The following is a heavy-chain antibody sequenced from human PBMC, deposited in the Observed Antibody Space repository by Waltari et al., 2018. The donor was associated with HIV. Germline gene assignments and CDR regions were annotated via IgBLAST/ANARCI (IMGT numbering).Heavy chain of an antibody. V-gene: IGHV1-69*01. CDR2: IIPISTTL. D-gene: IGHD6-13*01. CDR1: GGTFSGYG. Sequence: QVQLLQSGAEVKKPGSSVRVSCETSGGTFSGYGLSWVRQPPGQGLEWMGGIIPISTTLTYAQKFQGRVTITADESRGTAYMELSGLRSEDTAVYFCARERPLGSTYYLDYWGPGTLVTVSS. J-gene: IGHJ4*02. CDR3: ARERPLGSTYYLDY.